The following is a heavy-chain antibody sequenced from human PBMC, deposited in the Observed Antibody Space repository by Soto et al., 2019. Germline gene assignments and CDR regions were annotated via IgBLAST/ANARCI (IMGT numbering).Heavy chain of an antibody. D-gene: IGHD3-22*01. Sequence: PGGSLRLSCAASGFTFSSYAMSWVRQAPGKGLEWVSAISGSGGSTYYADSVKGRFTISRDNSKNTLYLQMNSLRAEDTAVYSCAKDKDWIVVVPTFDYWGQGTLVTVSS. J-gene: IGHJ4*02. CDR2: ISGSGGST. CDR3: AKDKDWIVVVPTFDY. V-gene: IGHV3-23*01. CDR1: GFTFSSYA.